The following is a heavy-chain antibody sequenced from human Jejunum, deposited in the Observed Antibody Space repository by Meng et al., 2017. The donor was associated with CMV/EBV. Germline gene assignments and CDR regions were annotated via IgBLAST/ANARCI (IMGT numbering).Heavy chain of an antibody. CDR3: ARGGGPDY. D-gene: IGHD3-16*01. CDR1: EFTYW. CDR2: INSDGSAA. V-gene: IGHV3-74*01. J-gene: IGHJ4*02. Sequence: SLKISCAASEFTYWMHWIRQAQGKGLVWVSRINSDGSAARYADSVKGRFTISRDNAKNTLYLQMNSLRAEDTAVYYCARGGGPDYWGRGTLVTVSS.